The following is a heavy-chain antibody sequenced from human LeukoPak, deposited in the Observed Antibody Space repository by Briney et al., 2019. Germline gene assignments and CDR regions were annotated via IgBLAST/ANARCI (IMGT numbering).Heavy chain of an antibody. CDR3: AREVRSYSYGYEWGFDY. CDR2: IYYSGSI. V-gene: IGHV4-30-4*01. D-gene: IGHD5-18*01. Sequence: SETLSLTCTVSGGSISSGDYYWSWIRQPPGKGLEWIGYIYYSGSIYYNPSLKSRVTISVDTSKNQFSLKLSSVTAADTAVYYCAREVRSYSYGYEWGFDYWGQGTLVTVSS. J-gene: IGHJ4*02. CDR1: GGSISSGDYY.